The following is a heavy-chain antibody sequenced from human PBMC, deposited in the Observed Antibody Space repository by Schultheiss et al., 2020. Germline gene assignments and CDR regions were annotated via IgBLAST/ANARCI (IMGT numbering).Heavy chain of an antibody. CDR3: ARNVLWFGESSYYFDY. CDR2: IYWDDDK. Sequence: FGPTLVKPTQTLTLTCTFSGFSLSTSGVGVGWIRQPPGKALEWLALIYWDDDKRYSPSLKSRLTITKDTSKNQVVLTMTNMDPVDTATYYCARNVLWFGESSYYFDYWGQGTLVTVSS. V-gene: IGHV2-5*02. D-gene: IGHD3-10*01. J-gene: IGHJ4*02. CDR1: GFSLSTSGVG.